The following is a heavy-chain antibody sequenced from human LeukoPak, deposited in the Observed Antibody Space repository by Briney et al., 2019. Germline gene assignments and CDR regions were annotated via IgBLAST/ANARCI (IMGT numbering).Heavy chain of an antibody. V-gene: IGHV1-8*01. CDR2: MNPNSGNT. D-gene: IGHD4-17*01. CDR1: GDTFTSYD. J-gene: IGHJ4*02. CDR3: ARYDYGDLELDY. Sequence: ASVKVSCKASGDTFTSYDINWVRQATGQGLEWMGWMNPNSGNTGYAQKFQGRVTMTRNTSISTAYMELSSLRSEDTAVYYCARYDYGDLELDYWDQGTLVTVSS.